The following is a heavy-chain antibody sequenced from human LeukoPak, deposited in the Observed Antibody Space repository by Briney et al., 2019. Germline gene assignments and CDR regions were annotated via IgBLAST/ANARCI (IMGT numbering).Heavy chain of an antibody. CDR2: INHSGST. J-gene: IGHJ3*02. D-gene: IGHD3-3*01. CDR3: ARDCSASWYYDFWSGYYSVDAFDI. CDR1: GGSFSGYY. V-gene: IGHV4-34*01. Sequence: SETLSLTCAVYGGSFSGYYWSWIRQPPGKGLEWIGEINHSGSTNYNPSLKSRVTISVDTSKNQFSLKLSPVTAADTAVYYCARDCSASWYYDFWSGYYSVDAFDIWGQGTMVTVSS.